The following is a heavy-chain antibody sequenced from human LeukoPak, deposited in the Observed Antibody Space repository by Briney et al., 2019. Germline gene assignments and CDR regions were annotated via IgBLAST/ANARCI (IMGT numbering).Heavy chain of an antibody. CDR3: ASDTVAGTG. V-gene: IGHV4-31*03. CDR1: GGSISSGVYY. D-gene: IGHD6-19*01. J-gene: IGHJ4*02. Sequence: SQTLSLTCTVSGGSISSGVYYWSWIRQHPGKGLEWIGYIYYSGSTYSNPSLKSRVTISADTSKNQFSLKLSSVTAADTSVYYCASDTVAGTGWGQGTLVTVSS. CDR2: IYYSGST.